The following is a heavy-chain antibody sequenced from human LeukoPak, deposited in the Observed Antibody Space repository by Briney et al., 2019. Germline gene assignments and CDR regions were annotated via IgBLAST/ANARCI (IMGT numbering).Heavy chain of an antibody. Sequence: GGSVTLSCSASGFTFCRYGMQWVRQAPGKGLVWVTFIWNDGSIEYYAVSVKGRFTISRDHYKNTLYLQMNSVRAEDTAVYYCAKVMSWFGELLWGQRTLVTVSS. D-gene: IGHD3-10*01. CDR3: AKVMSWFGELL. J-gene: IGHJ4*02. V-gene: IGHV3-30*02. CDR2: IWNDGSIE. CDR1: GFTFCRYG.